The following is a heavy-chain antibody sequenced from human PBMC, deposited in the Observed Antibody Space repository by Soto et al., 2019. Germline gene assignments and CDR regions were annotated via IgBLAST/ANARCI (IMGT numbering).Heavy chain of an antibody. V-gene: IGHV1-69*13. CDR2: IIPIFGTA. D-gene: IGHD3-10*01. Sequence: SVKVSCKASGGTFSSYAISWVRQAPGQGLEWMGGIIPIFGTANYAQKFQGRVTITADESTSTAYMELSSLRSEDTAVYYCAREARNYYGSDDKYYYYGMDVWGQGTTVTVSS. CDR1: GGTFSSYA. CDR3: AREARNYYGSDDKYYYYGMDV. J-gene: IGHJ6*02.